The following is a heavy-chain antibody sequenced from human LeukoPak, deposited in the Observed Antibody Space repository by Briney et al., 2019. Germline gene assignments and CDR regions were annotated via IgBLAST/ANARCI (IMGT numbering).Heavy chain of an antibody. J-gene: IGHJ4*02. CDR1: GFTFSSYA. CDR3: ARTYCSSTSCYPNDY. Sequence: GGSLRLSCAASGFTFSSYAMSWVRQAPGKGLEWVANIKQDGSEKYYVDSVKGRFTISRDNAKNSLYLQMSSLRAEDTAVYYCARTYCSSTSCYPNDYWGQGTLVTVSS. D-gene: IGHD2-2*01. CDR2: IKQDGSEK. V-gene: IGHV3-7*01.